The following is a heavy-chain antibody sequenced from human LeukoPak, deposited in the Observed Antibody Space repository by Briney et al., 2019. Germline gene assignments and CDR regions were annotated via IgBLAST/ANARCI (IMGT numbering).Heavy chain of an antibody. J-gene: IGHJ6*03. CDR2: ISSSSSTI. V-gene: IGHV3-48*01. CDR1: GFTFSSYS. D-gene: IGHD3-3*01. CDR3: ARDITPRVGIFGVVPPPNYMDV. Sequence: PGGSLRLSCAASGFTFSSYSMNWVRQAPGKGLEWVSYISSSSSTIYYADSVKGRFTISRDNAKNSLYLQMNSLRAEDTAVYYCARDITPRVGIFGVVPPPNYMDVWGKGTTVTVSS.